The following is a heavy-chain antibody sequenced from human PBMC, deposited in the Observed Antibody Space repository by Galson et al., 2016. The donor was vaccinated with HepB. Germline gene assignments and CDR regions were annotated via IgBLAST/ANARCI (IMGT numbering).Heavy chain of an antibody. CDR2: ISRSGDYT. J-gene: IGHJ6*03. D-gene: IGHD4-11*01. CDR3: AKDLGDRLVTVYYYMDA. V-gene: IGHV3-23*01. Sequence: SLRLSCAASGFIFSEYAMSWVRQAPGKGLEWVSAISRSGDYTYYADSVKGRFTISRDNSKNTLSLQKNSLRAEDTALYYCAKDLGDRLVTVYYYMDAWGKGTTVTVSS. CDR1: GFIFSEYA.